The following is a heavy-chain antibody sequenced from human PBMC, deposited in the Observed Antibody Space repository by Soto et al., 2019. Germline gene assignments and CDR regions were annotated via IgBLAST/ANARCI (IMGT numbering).Heavy chain of an antibody. J-gene: IGHJ4*02. CDR3: TATYYYDSSGYYYIHY. V-gene: IGHV3-48*01. CDR1: GFTFSNYN. D-gene: IGHD3-22*01. CDR2: ISASSSTI. Sequence: PGGSLRLSCAASGFTFSNYNMNWVRQAPGKGLEWVTYISASSSTIYYADSVKGRFTISRDNAKNSLYLQMNSLKTEDTAVYYCTATYYYDSSGYYYIHYWGQGTLVTVSS.